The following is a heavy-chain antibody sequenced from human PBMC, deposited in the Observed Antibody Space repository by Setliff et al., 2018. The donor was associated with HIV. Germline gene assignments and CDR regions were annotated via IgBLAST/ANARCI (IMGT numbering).Heavy chain of an antibody. CDR1: GYSFTGYH. CDR3: ARDTVKATFSDY. D-gene: IGHD4-17*01. CDR2: INPNSGGT. V-gene: IGHV1-2*02. J-gene: IGHJ4*02. Sequence: ASVKVSCKASGYSFTGYHMHWVRQAPGQGLEWMGWINPNSGGTNYAQKFQGRVTVTTDTSISTVHMELSSLTSADMAVYYCARDTVKATFSDYWGQGTLVTVSS.